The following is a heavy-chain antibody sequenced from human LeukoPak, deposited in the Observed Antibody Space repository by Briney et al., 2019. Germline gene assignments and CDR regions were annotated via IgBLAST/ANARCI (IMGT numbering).Heavy chain of an antibody. J-gene: IGHJ4*02. Sequence: PSETLSLTCSVSGGSISSSSYYWGWIRQPPGKGLEYIGSIFYTGSPSYNPSLKSRVTLSVDTSENQFSLKLSSVTAADTAVYYCARRFLAGNCFDYWGQGALVTVSS. CDR1: GGSISSSSYY. CDR3: ARRFLAGNCFDY. D-gene: IGHD3-3*01. CDR2: IFYTGSP. V-gene: IGHV4-39*01.